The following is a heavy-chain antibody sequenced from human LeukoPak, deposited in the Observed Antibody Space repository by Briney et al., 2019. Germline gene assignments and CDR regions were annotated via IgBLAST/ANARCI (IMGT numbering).Heavy chain of an antibody. CDR1: GGSISSYY. CDR2: IYYSGST. V-gene: IGHV4-59*12. Sequence: PSETLSLTCTVSGGSISSYYCSWIRQPPGKGLEWIGYIYYSGSTNYNPSLKSRVTISVDTSKNQFSLKLSSVTAVDTAVYYCARKSRDGYLFDFWGQGTMVTVSS. D-gene: IGHD5-24*01. CDR3: ARKSRDGYLFDF. J-gene: IGHJ4*02.